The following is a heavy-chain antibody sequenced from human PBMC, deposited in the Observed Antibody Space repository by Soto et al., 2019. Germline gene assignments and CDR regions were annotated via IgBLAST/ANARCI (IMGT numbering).Heavy chain of an antibody. CDR2: INSDGSST. V-gene: IGHV3-74*01. J-gene: IGHJ4*02. CDR1: GFTFSSYW. Sequence: GGSLRLSCAASGFTFSSYWMQWVRQAPGKGLVWVSRINSDGSSTSYADSVKGRFTISRDNAKNTLYLQMNSLRAEDTAVYYCARAQGSEQQLVPDYWGQGTLVTVSS. CDR3: ARAQGSEQQLVPDY. D-gene: IGHD6-13*01.